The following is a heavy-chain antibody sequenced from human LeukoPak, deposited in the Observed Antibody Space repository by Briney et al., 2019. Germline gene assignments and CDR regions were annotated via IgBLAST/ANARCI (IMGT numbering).Heavy chain of an antibody. CDR1: GYTFTCYY. CDR3: ARATLGGFDY. Sequence: ASVKVSCKASGYTFTCYYMHWVRQAPGQGLEWMGIINPSGGSTTYTQKFQGRVNMSRDTSSSTVYMELSSLRSEDTAIYFCARATLGGFDYWGQGTLVTASS. D-gene: IGHD3-16*01. CDR2: INPSGGST. J-gene: IGHJ4*02. V-gene: IGHV1-46*01.